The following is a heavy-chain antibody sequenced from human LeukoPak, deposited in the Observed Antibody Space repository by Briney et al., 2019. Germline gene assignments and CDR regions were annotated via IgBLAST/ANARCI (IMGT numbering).Heavy chain of an antibody. J-gene: IGHJ4*02. D-gene: IGHD3-22*01. Sequence: GGSLRLSCAAFGFTFSSYAMSWVRQAPGKGLEWVSAISGSGGSTYYADSVKGRFTISRDNSKNTLYLQMNSLRAEDTAVYYCAKDYYYDSSGYYHPSIFDYWGQGTLVTVSS. V-gene: IGHV3-23*01. CDR3: AKDYYYDSSGYYHPSIFDY. CDR1: GFTFSSYA. CDR2: ISGSGGST.